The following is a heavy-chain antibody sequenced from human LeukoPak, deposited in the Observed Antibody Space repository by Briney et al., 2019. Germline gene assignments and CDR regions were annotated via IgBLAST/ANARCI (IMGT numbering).Heavy chain of an antibody. CDR1: GYTFTSYY. CDR2: INPSGGST. V-gene: IGHV1-46*01. J-gene: IGHJ4*02. CDR3: ARDFGDSPLEWLFYAFDY. D-gene: IGHD3-3*01. Sequence: GASVKVSCKASGYTFTSYYMHWVRQAPGQGLEWMGIINPSGGSTSYAQKFQGRVTMTRDMSTSTVYMELSSLRSEDTAVYYCARDFGDSPLEWLFYAFDYWGQGTLVTVSS.